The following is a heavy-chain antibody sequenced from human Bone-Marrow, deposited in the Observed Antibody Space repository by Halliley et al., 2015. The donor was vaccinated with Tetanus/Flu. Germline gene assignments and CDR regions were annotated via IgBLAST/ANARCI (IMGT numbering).Heavy chain of an antibody. CDR3: AGGNSVTPYFRFDY. D-gene: IGHD2-8*01. Sequence: VAVIWYDGRSKYYSDSVEGRFTSPRDNSKNTLYLQRNSLRAEDTAVYYCAGGNSVTPYFRFDYWGQGTLVTVSS. V-gene: IGHV3-33*01. CDR2: IWYDGRSK. J-gene: IGHJ4*02.